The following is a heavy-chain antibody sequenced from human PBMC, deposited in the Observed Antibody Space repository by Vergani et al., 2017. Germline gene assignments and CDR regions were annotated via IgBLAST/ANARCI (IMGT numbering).Heavy chain of an antibody. CDR1: GATVSGNY. D-gene: IGHD3-10*01. CDR3: ARGNYYVSGTYVDP. J-gene: IGHJ5*02. V-gene: IGHV3-66*02. CDR2: IYSGDET. Sequence: QLVEYGGGLVQPGGSLRLSCSASGATVSGNYMTWVRWVPGNGLEWVSHIYSGDETYYADPVEGRVTISRDTSKITLHLQIHNLRVEDSAVYYWARGNYYVSGTYVDPLGQGTLVTVSA.